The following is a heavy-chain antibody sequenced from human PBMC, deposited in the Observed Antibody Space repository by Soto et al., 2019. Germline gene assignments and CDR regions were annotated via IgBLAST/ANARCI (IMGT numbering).Heavy chain of an antibody. CDR1: GGTFSSSA. CDR2: ISVYNGNT. CDR3: ARDGAAAGAEYYYYGMDV. V-gene: IGHV1-18*01. J-gene: IGHJ6*02. Sequence: ASVKVSCKASGGTFSSSAVQWVRQARGQRLEWMGWISVYNGNTNYAQKLQDRVTMTTDTSTSTAYMELRSLRSDDTAVYYCARDGAAAGAEYYYYGMDVWGQGTTVTVSS. D-gene: IGHD6-13*01.